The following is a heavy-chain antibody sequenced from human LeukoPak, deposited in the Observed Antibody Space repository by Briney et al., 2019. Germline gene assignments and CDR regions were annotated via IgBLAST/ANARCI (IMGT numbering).Heavy chain of an antibody. CDR1: GGSFSGYY. V-gene: IGHV4-34*01. Sequence: SETLSLTCAVYGGSFSGYYCSWIRQPPGKGLEWIGEINHSGSTNYNPSLKSRVTISVDTSKNQFSLKLSSVTAADTAVYYCARVRYGIVVWGQGTLVTVSS. CDR3: ARVRYGIVV. D-gene: IGHD3-22*01. CDR2: INHSGST. J-gene: IGHJ4*02.